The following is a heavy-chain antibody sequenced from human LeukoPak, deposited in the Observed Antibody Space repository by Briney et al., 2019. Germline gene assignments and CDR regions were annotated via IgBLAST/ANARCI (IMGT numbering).Heavy chain of an antibody. J-gene: IGHJ1*01. Sequence: ASVKVSCKASGYSFSNYGINWVRQAPGQGLEWMGWISGHNGDTIEAQNFQGRVTLTIETSTTTVYMELRSLKSDDTAVYYCARDDRTVDTAMSFQRWGQGTLVTVSS. CDR3: ARDDRTVDTAMSFQR. D-gene: IGHD5-18*01. CDR1: GYSFSNYG. V-gene: IGHV1-18*01. CDR2: ISGHNGDT.